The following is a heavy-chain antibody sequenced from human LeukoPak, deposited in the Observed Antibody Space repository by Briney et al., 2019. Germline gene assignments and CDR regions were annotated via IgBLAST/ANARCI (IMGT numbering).Heavy chain of an antibody. J-gene: IGHJ4*02. CDR2: MNPNSGNT. V-gene: IGHV1-8*01. D-gene: IGHD3-10*01. CDR1: GYTFTSYD. Sequence: ASVKVSCKASGYTFTSYDINWVRQATGQGLEWMGWMNPNSGNTGYAQKFQGRVTITRNTSISTAYMELSSLRSEDTAVYYCARGELLWFGELYYWGQGTLVTVSS. CDR3: ARGELLWFGELYY.